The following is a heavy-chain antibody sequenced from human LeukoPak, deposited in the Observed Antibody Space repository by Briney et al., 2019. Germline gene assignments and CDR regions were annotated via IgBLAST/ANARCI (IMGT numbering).Heavy chain of an antibody. V-gene: IGHV3-23*01. D-gene: IGHD5-24*01. Sequence: PGGSLRLSCAASGFTFSSHAMTWVRQAPGKGLEYVSSINRSGGSTYYADSVRGRFTISRDNSKNTLYLQMNSLRAEDTAVYYCAKDIPGDGYNNDFDYWGQGTLVTVSS. J-gene: IGHJ4*02. CDR3: AKDIPGDGYNNDFDY. CDR2: INRSGGST. CDR1: GFTFSSHA.